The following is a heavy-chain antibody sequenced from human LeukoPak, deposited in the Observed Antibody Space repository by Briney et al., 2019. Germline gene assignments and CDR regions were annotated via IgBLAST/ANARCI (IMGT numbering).Heavy chain of an antibody. CDR2: IYSNGRT. V-gene: IGHV4-59*01. D-gene: IGHD2-15*01. J-gene: IGHJ4*02. CDR1: GASINGYY. CDR3: ARVTGYVIEDNFDY. Sequence: PSETLSLTCSVSGASINGYYWSWSRQPPGKGLEWIGSIYSNGRTNHNPSLKSRVTISVDTSKNQFSLKLRSVTAADTAVYYCARVTGYVIEDNFDYWGQGTLVTVSS.